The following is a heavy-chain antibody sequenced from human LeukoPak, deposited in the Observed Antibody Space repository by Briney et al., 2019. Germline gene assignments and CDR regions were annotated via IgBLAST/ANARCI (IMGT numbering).Heavy chain of an antibody. D-gene: IGHD1-20*01. CDR1: GFTFSSYA. CDR3: AKAYNWNPLDYFDY. CDR2: VSGSGGST. J-gene: IGHJ4*02. Sequence: GGSLRLSCAASGFTFSSYAVSWVRQAPGKGLEWVSAVSGSGGSTYYADSVKGRFTISKDNSKNTLYLQMDRLRAEDTAVYYCAKAYNWNPLDYFDYWGQGTLVTVSS. V-gene: IGHV3-23*01.